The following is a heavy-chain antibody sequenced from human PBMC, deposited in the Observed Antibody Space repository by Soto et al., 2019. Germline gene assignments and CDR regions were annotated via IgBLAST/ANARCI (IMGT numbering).Heavy chain of an antibody. V-gene: IGHV3-23*01. J-gene: IGHJ1*01. CDR3: AKGSRTQDIYS. Sequence: PGGSLGLSCAASGFIFSNYAMSWVRQAPGKGLEWVATINNSGGGPYYADSVKGRFTVSRDNSKNTLFLQMNSLRAEDTAVYYYAKGSRTQDIYSRAQRTLVTVS. CDR1: GFIFSNYA. CDR2: INNSGGGP. D-gene: IGHD2-15*01.